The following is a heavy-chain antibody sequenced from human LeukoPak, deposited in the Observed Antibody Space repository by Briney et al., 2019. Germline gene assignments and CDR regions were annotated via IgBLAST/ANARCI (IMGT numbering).Heavy chain of an antibody. V-gene: IGHV4-59*01. CDR3: ARDILTGYYSGWFDP. D-gene: IGHD3-9*01. CDR2: IYYSGST. Sequence: SETLSLTCTVSGGSISSYYWSWIRQPPGKGLEWIGYIYYSGSTNYSPSLKSRVTISVDTSKNQFSLKLSSVTAADTAVYYCARDILTGYYSGWFDPWGQGTLVTVSS. CDR1: GGSISSYY. J-gene: IGHJ5*02.